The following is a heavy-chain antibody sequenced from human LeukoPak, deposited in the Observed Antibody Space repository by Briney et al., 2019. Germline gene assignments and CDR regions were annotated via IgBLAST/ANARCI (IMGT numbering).Heavy chain of an antibody. CDR1: GFTFSSYT. J-gene: IGHJ4*02. CDR2: INQDGSEK. V-gene: IGHV3-7*03. Sequence: GGSLRLSCAASGFTFSSYTMSWVRQAPGKGLEWVANINQDGSEKYYVDSVKGRFTISRDNAKNSLYLQMNSLRAEDTAVYYCGRAMDYWGQGTLVTVSS. CDR3: GRAMDY.